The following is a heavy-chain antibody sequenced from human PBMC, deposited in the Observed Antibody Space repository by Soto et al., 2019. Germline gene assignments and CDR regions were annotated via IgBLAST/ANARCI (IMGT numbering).Heavy chain of an antibody. Sequence: DVQVLESGGGLVQPGGSLRLSCAASGFTFSNYGMSWVRQAPGKGLEWVSSISNSGGSTYYADSVKGRFTISRDTSKTTLYLQMDSLRVEDTAIYYCAKTSNQIPMIRGVGYFDYWGQGTLVTVSS. CDR3: AKTSNQIPMIRGVGYFDY. CDR1: GFTFSNYG. D-gene: IGHD3-10*01. J-gene: IGHJ4*02. CDR2: ISNSGGST. V-gene: IGHV3-23*01.